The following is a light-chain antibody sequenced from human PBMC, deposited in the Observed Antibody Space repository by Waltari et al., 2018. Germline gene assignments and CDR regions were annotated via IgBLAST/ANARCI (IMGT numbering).Light chain of an antibody. CDR1: SGPSTNN. CDR3: QTGGHGTWV. CDR2: VNSDGSH. V-gene: IGLV4-69*01. J-gene: IGLJ3*02. Sequence: LVLTQSPSASASLGASVKLTCTLSSGPSTNNIACHQQQPEKGPRYWMKVNSDGSHSKGDQIPDRFSGSSSGAEHYLTISSLQSEDEADYYCQTGGHGTWVFGGGTKLTVL.